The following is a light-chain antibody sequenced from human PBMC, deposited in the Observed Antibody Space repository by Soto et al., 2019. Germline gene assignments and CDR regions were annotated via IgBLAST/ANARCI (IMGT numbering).Light chain of an antibody. J-gene: IGLJ3*02. CDR3: AAWDDSLNSWL. CDR1: SSNIGSNS. V-gene: IGLV1-44*01. CDR2: DNN. Sequence: QSVLTQPPSASGTPGQRVIISCSGSSSNIGSNSVSWYQQLQGTAPKLLIYDNNQWPSGVPDRFSGSKSGTSASLAISGLQSDDEADYYCAAWDDSLNSWLFGGGTKVTVL.